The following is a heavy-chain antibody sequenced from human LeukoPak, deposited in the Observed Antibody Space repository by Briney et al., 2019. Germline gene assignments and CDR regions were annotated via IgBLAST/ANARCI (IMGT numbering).Heavy chain of an antibody. CDR3: ARARFIDSSGDYYYYYYMDV. Sequence: EASVKVSCKASGGTFSSYAISWVRQAPGQGLEWMGGIIPIFGTANYAQKFQGRVTITADKSTSTAYMELSSLRSEDTAVYYCARARFIDSSGDYYYYYYMDVWGKGTTVTVSS. J-gene: IGHJ6*03. D-gene: IGHD3-22*01. V-gene: IGHV1-69*06. CDR2: IIPIFGTA. CDR1: GGTFSSYA.